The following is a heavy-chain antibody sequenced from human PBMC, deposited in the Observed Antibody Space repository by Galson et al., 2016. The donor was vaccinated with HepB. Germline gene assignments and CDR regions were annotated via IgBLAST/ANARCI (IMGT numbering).Heavy chain of an antibody. CDR1: GFTISSHW. V-gene: IGHV3-7*04. CDR3: ARDSGRREDV. Sequence: SLRLSCAASGFTISSHWMTWVRQAPGKGLKWVAYIKDDGSQKYYVDSVKGRFTISRDNAKNSLYLQMNTLRAEDTALYYCARDSGRREDVWGQGTTVTVSS. J-gene: IGHJ6*02. CDR2: IKDDGSQK.